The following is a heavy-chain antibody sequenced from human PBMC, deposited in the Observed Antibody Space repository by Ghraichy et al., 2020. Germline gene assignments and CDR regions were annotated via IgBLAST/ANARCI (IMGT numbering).Heavy chain of an antibody. J-gene: IGHJ4*02. D-gene: IGHD2-2*01. CDR2: INHSGST. CDR3: ARKVKYCSSTSCPRYYFDY. Sequence: SETLSLTCAVYGGSFSGYYWSWIRQPPGKGLEWIGEINHSGSTNYNPSLKSRVTISVDTSKNQFSLKLSSVTAADTAVYYCARKVKYCSSTSCPRYYFDYWGQGTLVTVSS. CDR1: GGSFSGYY. V-gene: IGHV4-34*01.